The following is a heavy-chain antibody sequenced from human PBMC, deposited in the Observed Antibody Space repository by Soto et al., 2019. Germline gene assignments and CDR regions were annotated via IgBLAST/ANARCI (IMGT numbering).Heavy chain of an antibody. J-gene: IGHJ6*02. CDR3: ATEGSSYYAMDV. Sequence: GGSLRLSCAASGFAFSAYGMNWVRQAPGKGLEWVSVISGTGGSTKYADSVKGRFTISRDNSEKTLYLQMNSLRAEDTAVYYCATEGSSYYAMDVWRQGTSVTVS. V-gene: IGHV3-23*01. CDR2: ISGTGGST. D-gene: IGHD2-2*01. CDR1: GFAFSAYG.